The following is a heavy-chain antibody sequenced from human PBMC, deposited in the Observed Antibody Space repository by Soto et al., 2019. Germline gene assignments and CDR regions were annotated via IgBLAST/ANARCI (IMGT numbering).Heavy chain of an antibody. V-gene: IGHV4-30-4*01. CDR3: AKYQGLIDVFDV. Sequence: QVQLQESGPGLVKPSQTLSLTCTVSGGSISSGDYYWSWIRQPPGKGLEWIGYIYYSGSTYYNPSLKSRVTRSVDTSKSQFSLKLRSVTAADTAVYYCAKYQGLIDVFDVWGQGTMVTVSS. CDR1: GGSISSGDYY. CDR2: IYYSGST. J-gene: IGHJ3*01. D-gene: IGHD6-19*01.